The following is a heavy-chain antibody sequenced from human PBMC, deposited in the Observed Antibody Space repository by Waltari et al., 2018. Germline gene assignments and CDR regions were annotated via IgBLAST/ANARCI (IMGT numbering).Heavy chain of an antibody. Sequence: QVQLVQSGAEVKKPGSSVKVYCKASGGTFSSYAISWVRQAPGQGLEWMGRLIPILGTANYAQKFQGRVTITADKSTSTAYMELSSLRSEDTAVYYCARPPYGDDAFDIWGQGTMVTVSS. J-gene: IGHJ3*02. V-gene: IGHV1-69*08. CDR3: ARPPYGDDAFDI. D-gene: IGHD3-10*01. CDR1: GGTFSSYA. CDR2: LIPILGTA.